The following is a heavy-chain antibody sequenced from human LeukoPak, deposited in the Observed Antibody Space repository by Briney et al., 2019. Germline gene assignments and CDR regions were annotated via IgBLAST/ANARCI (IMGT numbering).Heavy chain of an antibody. Sequence: GGSLRLSCAASGSTFSSYEMNWVRQAPGKGLEWVSYISSSGSTIYYADSVKGRFTISRDNAKNSLYLQMNSLRAEDTAVYYCAELGITMIGGVWGKGTTVTISS. J-gene: IGHJ6*04. V-gene: IGHV3-48*03. CDR2: ISSSGSTI. CDR1: GSTFSSYE. CDR3: AELGITMIGGV. D-gene: IGHD3-10*02.